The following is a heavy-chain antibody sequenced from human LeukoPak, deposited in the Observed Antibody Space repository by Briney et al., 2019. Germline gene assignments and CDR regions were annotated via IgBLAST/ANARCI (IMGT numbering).Heavy chain of an antibody. Sequence: ASVKVSCKASGYTFTAYSMHWVRQAPGQGLEWMGWINPNSGGTNYAQKFQGRVTMTRDTSSSTVYMELSSLRSEDTAVYYCARWGASDYWGQGTLVTVSS. CDR1: GYTFTAYS. V-gene: IGHV1-2*02. CDR3: ARWGASDY. D-gene: IGHD3-16*01. J-gene: IGHJ4*02. CDR2: INPNSGGT.